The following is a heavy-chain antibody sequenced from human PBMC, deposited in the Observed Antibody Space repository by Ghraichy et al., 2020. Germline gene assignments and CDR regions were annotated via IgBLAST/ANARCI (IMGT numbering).Heavy chain of an antibody. CDR2: ISYDGSNK. D-gene: IGHD4-17*01. J-gene: IGHJ4*02. CDR3: ARDLHYGDPPLTLWY. CDR1: GFTFSSYA. Sequence: GESLNISCAASGFTFSSYAMHWVRQAPGKGLEWVAVISYDGSNKYYADSVKGRFTISRDNSKNTLYLQMNSLRAEDTAVYYCARDLHYGDPPLTLWYWGQGTLVTVSS. V-gene: IGHV3-30-3*01.